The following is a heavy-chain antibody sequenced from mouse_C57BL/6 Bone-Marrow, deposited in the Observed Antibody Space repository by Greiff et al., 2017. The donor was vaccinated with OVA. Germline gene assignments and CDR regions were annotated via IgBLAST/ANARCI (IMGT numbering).Heavy chain of an antibody. J-gene: IGHJ3*01. V-gene: IGHV1-59*01. D-gene: IGHD2-2*01. CDR2: IDPSDSYT. Sequence: VQLQQPGAELVRPGTSVKLSCKASGYTFTSYWMHWVKQRPGQGLEWIGVIDPSDSYTNYNQKFKGKATLTVDTSSSTAYMQLSSLTSEDSAVYYCARGRLPFAYWGQGTLVTVSA. CDR3: ARGRLPFAY. CDR1: GYTFTSYW.